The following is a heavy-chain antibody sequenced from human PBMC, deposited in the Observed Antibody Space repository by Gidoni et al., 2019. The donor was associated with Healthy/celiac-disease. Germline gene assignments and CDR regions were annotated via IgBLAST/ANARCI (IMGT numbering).Heavy chain of an antibody. Sequence: QVQLQQWGAGLLKPSETLSLTCAVYGGSFSGYYWSWIRQPQGKGLAWIGEINDSGSTNYTPSLKSRVTISVDTSKNQFYLKLSSVTAADTAVYYCASDYYDSSGAYDYWGQGTLVTVSS. CDR1: GGSFSGYY. CDR3: ASDYYDSSGAYDY. J-gene: IGHJ4*02. V-gene: IGHV4-34*01. D-gene: IGHD3-22*01. CDR2: INDSGST.